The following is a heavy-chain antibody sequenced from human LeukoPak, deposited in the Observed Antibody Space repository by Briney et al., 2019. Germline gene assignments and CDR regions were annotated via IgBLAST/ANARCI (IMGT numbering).Heavy chain of an antibody. CDR2: VYYSGST. Sequence: SETLSLTCTVSGGSISSSSYYWGWIRQPPGKGLEWIGIVYYSGSTYYNPSLKSRVTISVDTSKNQFSLKLSSGTAADTAVYYCARETQYYYDSSGYLDSWGQGTLVTVSS. CDR1: GGSISSSSYY. D-gene: IGHD3-22*01. CDR3: ARETQYYYDSSGYLDS. V-gene: IGHV4-39*07. J-gene: IGHJ4*02.